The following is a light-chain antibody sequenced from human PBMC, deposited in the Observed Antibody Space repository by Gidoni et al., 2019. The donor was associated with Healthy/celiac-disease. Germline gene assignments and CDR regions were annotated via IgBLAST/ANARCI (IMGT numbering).Light chain of an antibody. CDR2: WAS. J-gene: IGKJ2*04. V-gene: IGKV4-1*01. CDR3: QQYYSTPCS. CDR1: QRVLYSSNNKNY. Sequence: DIVMTQSPDSLPVSLGGRATINCKSSQRVLYSSNNKNYLAWYQQKPGQPPRLLIYWASTRESGVPDRFSGSGSGTDFTLTISSLQAEDVAVYYCQQYYSTPCSFGQGTKLEIK.